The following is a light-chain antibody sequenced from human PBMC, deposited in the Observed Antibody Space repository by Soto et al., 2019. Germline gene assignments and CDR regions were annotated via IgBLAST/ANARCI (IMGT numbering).Light chain of an antibody. Sequence: VLTQGPGTLSLNPGESATLYCRAIQTVSITYLTWYQQKPGQAPRLLIFGASKRATGIPDRFSGSVSGRDFTLTISGLEPEDFAVYYCQQYGSSPLISFGQGTRLEI. V-gene: IGKV3-20*01. CDR3: QQYGSSPLIS. CDR2: GAS. CDR1: QTVSITY. J-gene: IGKJ5*01.